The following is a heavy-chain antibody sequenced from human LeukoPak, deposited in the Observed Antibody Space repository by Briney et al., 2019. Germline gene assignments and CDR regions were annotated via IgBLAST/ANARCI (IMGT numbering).Heavy chain of an antibody. Sequence: ASVEVSCKASGYTFTSYGISWVRQAPGQGLEWMGWISAYNGNTNYAQKLQGRVTMTTDTSTSTAYMELRSLRSDDTAVYYCARGSKVVITQLFDYWGQGTLVTVSS. V-gene: IGHV1-18*01. CDR3: ARGSKVVITQLFDY. J-gene: IGHJ4*02. D-gene: IGHD3-22*01. CDR1: GYTFTSYG. CDR2: ISAYNGNT.